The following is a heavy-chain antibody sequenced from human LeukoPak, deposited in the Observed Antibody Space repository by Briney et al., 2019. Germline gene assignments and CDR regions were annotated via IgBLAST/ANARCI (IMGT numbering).Heavy chain of an antibody. CDR3: ARELPGTGPFDY. V-gene: IGHV4-59*01. Sequence: PSETLSLTCSVSGGSISSYYWSWIRQPPGKGLEWIGYIYYSGSTNYNPSLKSRVTISVDTSKNQFSLKLSSVTAADTAVYYCARELPGTGPFDYWGQGTLATVSS. D-gene: IGHD6-13*01. CDR1: GGSISSYY. J-gene: IGHJ4*02. CDR2: IYYSGST.